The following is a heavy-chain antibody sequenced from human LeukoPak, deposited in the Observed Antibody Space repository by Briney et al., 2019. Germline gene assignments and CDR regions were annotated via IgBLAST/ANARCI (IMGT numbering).Heavy chain of an antibody. CDR2: ISSSGRAI. CDR3: ARAKYDFWSGYRYYYYGMDV. CDR1: GFTFSDYF. J-gene: IGHJ6*02. Sequence: PGGSLRLSCAASGFTFSDYFLSWFRRAPGKGLEWISHISSSGRAIYYADSVKGRFTISRDNSKNTLYLQMNSLRAEDTAVYYCARAKYDFWSGYRYYYYGMDVWGQGTTVTVSS. V-gene: IGHV3-11*04. D-gene: IGHD3-3*01.